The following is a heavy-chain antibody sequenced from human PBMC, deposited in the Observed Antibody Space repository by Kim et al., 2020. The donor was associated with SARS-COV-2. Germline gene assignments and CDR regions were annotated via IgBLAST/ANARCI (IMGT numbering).Heavy chain of an antibody. Sequence: APKDPGRVTMTEDTSTATAYMELSSLRSEDTAVYYCATVFAIFGVVTRFDYWGQGTLVTVSS. CDR3: ATVFAIFGVVTRFDY. V-gene: IGHV1-24*01. D-gene: IGHD3-3*01. J-gene: IGHJ4*02.